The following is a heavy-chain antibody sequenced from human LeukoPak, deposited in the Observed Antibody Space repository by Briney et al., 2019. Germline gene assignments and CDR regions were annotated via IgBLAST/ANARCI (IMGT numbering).Heavy chain of an antibody. CDR3: AKEGRSSFSSYPRREYFQH. D-gene: IGHD6-13*01. Sequence: PGRSLRLSCAASGFTFGDYAVAWVRQAPGKGLGWVSGMWWNSGSIGYADSVKGRFTISRDNAKNSLYLQMNSLRAEDTALYYCAKEGRSSFSSYPRREYFQHWGQGTLVTVSS. J-gene: IGHJ1*01. V-gene: IGHV3-9*01. CDR1: GFTFGDYA. CDR2: MWWNSGSI.